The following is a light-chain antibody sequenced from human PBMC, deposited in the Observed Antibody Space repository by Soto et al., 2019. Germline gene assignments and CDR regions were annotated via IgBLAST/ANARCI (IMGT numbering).Light chain of an antibody. Sequence: EIVLTQSPGTLSLSTGERDTLSCRASQSVSSSYLAWYQQKPGQAPRLLIYGASSRATGIPDRFSGSRSGTDFTLTISRLEPEDFAVYYCQQYGSSPPTFGQGTKVDIK. J-gene: IGKJ1*01. V-gene: IGKV3-20*01. CDR2: GAS. CDR3: QQYGSSPPT. CDR1: QSVSSSY.